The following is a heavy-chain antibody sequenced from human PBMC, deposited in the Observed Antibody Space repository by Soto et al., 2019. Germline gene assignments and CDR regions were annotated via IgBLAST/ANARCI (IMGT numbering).Heavy chain of an antibody. CDR1: GFTFSSYA. D-gene: IGHD6-13*01. J-gene: IGHJ4*02. Sequence: GGSLRLSCAASGFTFSSYAMSWVRQAPGKGLEWVSAISGSGGSTYYAASVKGRFTISRDNSKSTLYLQMNSLRAEDTAVYYCAKARPIAAAGTGYYFDYRRQRPLVPVS. V-gene: IGHV3-23*01. CDR3: AKARPIAAAGTGYYFDY. CDR2: ISGSGGST.